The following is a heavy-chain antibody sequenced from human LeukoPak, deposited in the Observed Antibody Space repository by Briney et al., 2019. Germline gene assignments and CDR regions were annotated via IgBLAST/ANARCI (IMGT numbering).Heavy chain of an antibody. CDR2: ISGSGVTT. Sequence: GGSLRLSCAASGFTFSSSAMSWVRQAPGKGLEWVSGISGSGVTTYYADSVKGRFTISRDITKNTLYLQMNSLRAEDTAVYYCAKAMHYYDSSGYYYAFDIWGQGTMVTVSS. CDR3: AKAMHYYDSSGYYYAFDI. J-gene: IGHJ3*02. D-gene: IGHD3-22*01. CDR1: GFTFSSSA. V-gene: IGHV3-23*01.